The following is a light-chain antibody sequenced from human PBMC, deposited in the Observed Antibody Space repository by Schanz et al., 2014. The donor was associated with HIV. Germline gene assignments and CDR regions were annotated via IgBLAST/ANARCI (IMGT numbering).Light chain of an antibody. Sequence: QSVLTQPPSASGTPGQGVTISCSGSNSNIGSYYVNWYQQFPGTAPRLLVYGQNERPSGVPDRFTGSQSGTSASQAISGLQFDDETLYYCAAWDYTLNGPLFGGGTKLTVL. CDR1: NSNIGSYY. CDR2: GQN. CDR3: AAWDYTLNGPL. V-gene: IGLV1-44*01. J-gene: IGLJ2*01.